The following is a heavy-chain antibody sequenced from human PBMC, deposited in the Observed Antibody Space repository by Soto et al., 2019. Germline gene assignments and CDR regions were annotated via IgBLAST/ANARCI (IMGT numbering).Heavy chain of an antibody. V-gene: IGHV3-13*01. J-gene: IGHJ6*02. CDR2: IGTAGDT. Sequence: HPGGSLRLSCAASGFTFSSYDMHWVRQATGKGLEWVSAIGTAGDTYYPGSVKGRFTISRENAKNSLYLQMNSLRAGDTAVYYCARDLRVAARPGYYYYYGMDVWGQGTTVTVSS. D-gene: IGHD6-6*01. CDR1: GFTFSSYD. CDR3: ARDLRVAARPGYYYYYGMDV.